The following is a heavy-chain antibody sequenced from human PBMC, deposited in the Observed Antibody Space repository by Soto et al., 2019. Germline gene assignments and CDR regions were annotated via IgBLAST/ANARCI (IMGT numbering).Heavy chain of an antibody. CDR2: IYPGDSDT. D-gene: IGHD1-7*01. J-gene: IGHJ4*02. Sequence: GESLKNSGKGSGYSFTSFWMGCVRQMTGKGLEWMGIIYPGDSDTRYSPSFQGQVTISADKSISTAYLQWSSLKASDTAMYYCARPVWGITGTTQDDFDYWGQGTLVTVSS. CDR3: ARPVWGITGTTQDDFDY. V-gene: IGHV5-51*01. CDR1: GYSFTSFW.